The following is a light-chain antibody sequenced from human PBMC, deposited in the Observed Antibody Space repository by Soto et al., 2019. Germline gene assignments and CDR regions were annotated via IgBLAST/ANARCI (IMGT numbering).Light chain of an antibody. J-gene: IGLJ1*01. CDR1: SNDVGKYNH. CDR3: SSYGGGTTFYV. V-gene: IGLV2-23*02. Sequence: QSALTQPASVSGSPGQSLTISCTGTSNDVGKYNHVSWYQHHAGKAPKLILYDVSQWPSVASRRFSGSKSGNTASLTIYRLQLEDEADYYCSSYGGGTTFYVFGTGTKVTVL. CDR2: DVS.